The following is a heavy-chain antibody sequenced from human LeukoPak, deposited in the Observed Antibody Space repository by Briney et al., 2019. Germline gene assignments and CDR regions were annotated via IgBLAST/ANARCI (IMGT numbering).Heavy chain of an antibody. CDR2: IYYSGST. Sequence: SETLSLTCTVSGDSIRSSSYYWGWIRQSPGKGLEWIGSIYYSGSTYYNPSLKSRATISVDKSKNQFSLKLSSVTAADTAVYYCARAEGDDSSGYYPSHFDYWGQGTLVTVSS. CDR1: GDSIRSSSYY. V-gene: IGHV4-39*07. J-gene: IGHJ4*02. D-gene: IGHD3-22*01. CDR3: ARAEGDDSSGYYPSHFDY.